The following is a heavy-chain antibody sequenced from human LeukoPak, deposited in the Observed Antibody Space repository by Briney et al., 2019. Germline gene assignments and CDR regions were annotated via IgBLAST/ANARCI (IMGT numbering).Heavy chain of an antibody. CDR2: IIPILGIA. Sequence: ASVKVSCKASGGXFSSYAISWVRQAPGQGLEWMGRIIPILGIANYAQKFQGRVTITADKSTSTAYMELSSLRSEDTAVYYCARDASNSLFDYWGQGTLVTVSS. J-gene: IGHJ4*02. D-gene: IGHD2-21*01. CDR1: GGXFSSYA. V-gene: IGHV1-69*04. CDR3: ARDASNSLFDY.